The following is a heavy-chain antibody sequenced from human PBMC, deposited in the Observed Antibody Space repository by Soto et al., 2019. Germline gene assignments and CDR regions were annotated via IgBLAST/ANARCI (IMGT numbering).Heavy chain of an antibody. Sequence: SVKVSCKASGGTFSSYAISWVRQAPGQGLEWMGGIIPIFGTANYAQKFQGRVTITADESTSTAYMELSSLRSEDTAVYYCARDFCSGYFYYYYGMDVCGQGTTVIVSS. J-gene: IGHJ6*02. D-gene: IGHD3-3*01. CDR1: GGTFSSYA. V-gene: IGHV1-69*13. CDR3: ARDFCSGYFYYYYGMDV. CDR2: IIPIFGTA.